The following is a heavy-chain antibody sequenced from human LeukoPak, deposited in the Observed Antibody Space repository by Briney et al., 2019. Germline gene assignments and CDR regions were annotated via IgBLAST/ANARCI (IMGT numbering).Heavy chain of an antibody. V-gene: IGHV3-74*01. Sequence: PGKSLRLSCAASGFTVSTYWMHWVRQAPGKGLVWVARINVEGNYIDYAESVKGRFTISRDSAKNTLYLQMNSVRAEDTAVYSCARGLTGPYDHWGQGTLVTVSS. CDR3: ARGLTGPYDH. CDR2: INVEGNYI. CDR1: GFTVSTYW. D-gene: IGHD3-22*01. J-gene: IGHJ4*02.